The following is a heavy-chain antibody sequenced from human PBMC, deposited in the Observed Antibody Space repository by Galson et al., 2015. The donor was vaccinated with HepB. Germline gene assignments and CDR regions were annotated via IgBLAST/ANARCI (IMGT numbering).Heavy chain of an antibody. CDR1: GFTFSSYG. V-gene: IGHV3-30*02. CDR3: AKDRPYYDILTGSSLDY. D-gene: IGHD3-9*01. Sequence: SLRLSCAASGFTFSSYGMHWVRQAPGKGLERVAFIRYDGSNKYYADSVKGRFTISRDNSKNTLYLQMNSLRAEDTAVYYCAKDRPYYDILTGSSLDYWGQGTLVTVSS. CDR2: IRYDGSNK. J-gene: IGHJ4*02.